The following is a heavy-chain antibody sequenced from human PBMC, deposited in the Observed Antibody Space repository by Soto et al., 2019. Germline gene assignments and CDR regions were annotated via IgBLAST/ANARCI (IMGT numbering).Heavy chain of an antibody. J-gene: IGHJ4*02. D-gene: IGHD3-10*01. CDR2: ISGSGGST. CDR1: GFTFSSYA. Sequence: PGGSLRLSCAASGFTFSSYAMSWVRQAPGKGLEWVSAISGSGGSTYYADSVKGRFTISRDNSKNTLYLQMNSLRAEDTAVYYCAKLTSSRWFGELLYFDYWGQGTLVNVSS. V-gene: IGHV3-23*01. CDR3: AKLTSSRWFGELLYFDY.